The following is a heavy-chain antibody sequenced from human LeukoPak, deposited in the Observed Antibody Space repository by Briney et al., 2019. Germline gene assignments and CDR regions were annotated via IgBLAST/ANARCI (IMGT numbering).Heavy chain of an antibody. CDR1: GFTFSSYA. D-gene: IGHD3-3*01. J-gene: IGHJ3*02. V-gene: IGHV3-23*01. CDR2: ISGSGGST. CDR3: AKDHPSITIFGVVIPVDAFDI. Sequence: GGSLRLSCAASGFTFSSYAMSWVRQAPGKGLEWVSAISGSGGSTYYADSVKGRFTISRDNSKNTLYLQMNSQRAEDTAVYYCAKDHPSITIFGVVIPVDAFDIWGQGTMVTVSS.